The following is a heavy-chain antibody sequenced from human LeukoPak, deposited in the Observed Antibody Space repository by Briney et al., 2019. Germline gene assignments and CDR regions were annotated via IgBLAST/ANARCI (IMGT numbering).Heavy chain of an antibody. CDR2: ISSSSSYI. CDR1: GFTFSSYS. V-gene: IGHV3-21*01. CDR3: ARDFDVGDY. J-gene: IGHJ4*02. Sequence: PGGSLRLSCGASGFTFSSYSMNWVRQAPGKGLEWVSSISSSSSYIYYVDSVKGRFTISRDNAKNSLYLQMNSLRAEDTAVYYCARDFDVGDYWGQGTLVTVSS.